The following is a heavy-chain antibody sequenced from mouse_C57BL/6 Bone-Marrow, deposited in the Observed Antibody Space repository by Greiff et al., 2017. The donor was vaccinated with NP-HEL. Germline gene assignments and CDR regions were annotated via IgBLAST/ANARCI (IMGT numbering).Heavy chain of an antibody. V-gene: IGHV1-26*01. Sequence: VQLQQSGPELVKPGASVKISCKASGYTFTDYYMNWVKQSHGKSLEWIGDINPNNGGTSYNQKFKGKATLTVDKSSSTAYMELRSLTSEDSAVYYGARLGLRQYFDCWGQGTTLTVSS. CDR2: INPNNGGT. CDR1: GYTFTDYY. CDR3: ARLGLRQYFDC. D-gene: IGHD2-12*01. J-gene: IGHJ2*01.